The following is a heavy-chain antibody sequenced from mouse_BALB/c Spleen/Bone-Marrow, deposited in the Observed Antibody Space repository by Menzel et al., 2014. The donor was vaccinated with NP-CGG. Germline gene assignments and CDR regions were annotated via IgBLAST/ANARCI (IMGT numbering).Heavy chain of an antibody. CDR3: ARDRTGSGFDY. CDR2: IWAGGST. D-gene: IGHD4-1*01. CDR1: GFSLTSYG. V-gene: IGHV2-9*02. Sequence: VQLVESGPGLVAPSQSLPITYTVSGFSLTSYGVHWVRQPPGKGLEWLGVIWAGGSTNYNSALMSRLSISKDNSKSQVFLKMNSLRTDDTAMYYCARDRTGSGFDYWGQGTTLTVSS. J-gene: IGHJ2*01.